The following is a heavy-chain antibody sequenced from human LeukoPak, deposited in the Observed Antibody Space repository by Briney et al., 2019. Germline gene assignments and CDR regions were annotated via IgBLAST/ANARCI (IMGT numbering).Heavy chain of an antibody. J-gene: IGHJ4*02. CDR2: IYTSGST. D-gene: IGHD6-6*01. CDR1: GGSISSYY. Sequence: SETLSLTCTVSGGSISSYYWSWTRQPAGKGLEWIGRIYTSGSTNYNPSLKSRVTMSVDTSKNQFSLKLSSVTAADTAVYYCRLVPSEFSDYWGQGTLVTVSS. V-gene: IGHV4-4*07. CDR3: RLVPSEFSDY.